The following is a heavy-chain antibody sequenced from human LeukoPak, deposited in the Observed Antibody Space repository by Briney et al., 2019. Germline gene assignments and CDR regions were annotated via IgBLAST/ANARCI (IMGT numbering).Heavy chain of an antibody. J-gene: IGHJ6*03. CDR3: AKSLIVATNYYMDV. Sequence: QPGRSLRLSCAASGFTFSSYGMHWVRQAPGKGLEWVAVISYDGSNKYYADSVKGRFTISRDNSKNALYLQMNSLRAEDTAVYYCAKSLIVATNYYMDVWGKGTTVTVSS. CDR2: ISYDGSNK. V-gene: IGHV3-30*18. D-gene: IGHD5-12*01. CDR1: GFTFSSYG.